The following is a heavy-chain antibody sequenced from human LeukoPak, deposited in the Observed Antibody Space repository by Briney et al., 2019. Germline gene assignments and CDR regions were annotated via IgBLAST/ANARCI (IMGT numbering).Heavy chain of an antibody. V-gene: IGHV4-34*01. D-gene: IGHD6-6*01. Sequence: SETLSLTCAVYGGSFSGYYWSWIRRPPGKGLEWIGEINHSGSTNYNPSLKSRVTISVDTSKNQFSLKLSSVTAADTAVYYCASPPAKAVAARSLFYWGQGTLVTVSS. CDR1: GGSFSGYY. J-gene: IGHJ4*02. CDR2: INHSGST. CDR3: ASPPAKAVAARSLFY.